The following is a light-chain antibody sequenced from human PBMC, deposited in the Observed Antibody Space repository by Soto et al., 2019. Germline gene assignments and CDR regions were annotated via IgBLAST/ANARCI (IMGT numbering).Light chain of an antibody. CDR3: QSYDSSLSGYVV. Sequence: QSVLTQPPSVSGAPGQRVTISCTGSSSNIGSGYDVHWYQQLPGTAPKLLIYGNSNRPSGVPDRFSGSKSVTSASLDITGLQAEDEADYYCQSYDSSLSGYVVFGGGTKLTVL. J-gene: IGLJ2*01. V-gene: IGLV1-40*01. CDR2: GNS. CDR1: SSNIGSGYD.